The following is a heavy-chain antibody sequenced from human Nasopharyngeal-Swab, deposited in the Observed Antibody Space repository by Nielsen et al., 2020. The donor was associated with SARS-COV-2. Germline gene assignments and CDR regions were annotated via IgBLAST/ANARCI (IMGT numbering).Heavy chain of an antibody. V-gene: IGHV4-34*01. Sequence: WIRQPPGKGLEWIGEINHSGSTNYNPSLKSRVTISVDTSKNQFSLKLSSVTAADTAVYYCARGGCSGYHYYYYGMDVWGQGTTVTVSS. D-gene: IGHD5-12*01. CDR2: INHSGST. J-gene: IGHJ6*02. CDR3: ARGGCSGYHYYYYGMDV.